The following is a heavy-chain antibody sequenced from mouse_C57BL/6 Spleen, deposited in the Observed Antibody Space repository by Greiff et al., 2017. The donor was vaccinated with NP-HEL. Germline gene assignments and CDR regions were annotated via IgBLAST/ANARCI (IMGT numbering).Heavy chain of an antibody. CDR3: ARRYYAMDY. V-gene: IGHV1-18*01. J-gene: IGHJ4*01. CDR1: GYTFTDYN. Sequence: VHVKQSGPELVKPGASVKIPCKASGYTFTDYNMDWVKQSHGKSLEWIGDINPNNGGTIYNQKFKGKATLTVDKSSSTAYMELRSLTSEDTAVYYCARRYYAMDYWGQGTSVTVSS. CDR2: INPNNGGT.